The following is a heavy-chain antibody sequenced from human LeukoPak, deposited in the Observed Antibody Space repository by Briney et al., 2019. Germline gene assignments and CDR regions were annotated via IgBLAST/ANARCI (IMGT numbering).Heavy chain of an antibody. CDR2: INYSGSTYYSGST. D-gene: IGHD4-23*01. V-gene: IGHV4-39*07. J-gene: IGHJ5*02. CDR1: GDSISSSSYY. Sequence: SETLSLTCVVSGDSISSSSYYWGWIRQPPGKGLEWIGTINYSGSTYYSGSTYYNPSLKSRVTISVDTSKNQFSLKLSSVTAADTAVYYCATVFGGPVSRRFDPWGQGTLVTVSS. CDR3: ATVFGGPVSRRFDP.